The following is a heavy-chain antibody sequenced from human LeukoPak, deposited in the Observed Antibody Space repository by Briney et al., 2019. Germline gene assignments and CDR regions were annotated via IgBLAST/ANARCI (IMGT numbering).Heavy chain of an antibody. D-gene: IGHD6-13*01. CDR1: VGSFSGYH. J-gene: IGHJ3*02. V-gene: IGHV4-59*01. CDR2: IYYSGST. Sequence: SETLSLTCAVYVGSFSGYHWSWIRQPPGKGLEWIGYIYYSGSTNYNPPLKSRVTISVDTSKNQFSLKLSSVTAADTAVYYCASASSWPHDAFDIWGQGTMVTVSS. CDR3: ASASSWPHDAFDI.